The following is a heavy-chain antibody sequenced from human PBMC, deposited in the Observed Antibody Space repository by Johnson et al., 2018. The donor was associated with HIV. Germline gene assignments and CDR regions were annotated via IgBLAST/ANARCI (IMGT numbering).Heavy chain of an antibody. Sequence: EVQLVESGGGVVRPGGSLRLSCEASGFTFDDYGMSWVRQGPGKGLEWVSGLNWNGGSRDYADSVKGRFTISRDNSKNTLYLQMNSLRAEDTAIYYCARDRALEDAFDLWGQGTMVTVSS. J-gene: IGHJ3*01. D-gene: IGHD1-26*01. V-gene: IGHV3-20*04. CDR3: ARDRALEDAFDL. CDR1: GFTFDDYG. CDR2: LNWNGGSR.